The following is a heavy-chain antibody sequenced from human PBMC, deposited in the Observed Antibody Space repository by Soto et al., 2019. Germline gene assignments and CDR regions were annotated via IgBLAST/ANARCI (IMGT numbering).Heavy chain of an antibody. D-gene: IGHD3-3*01. CDR3: ANGGGRITIFGALDP. Sequence: SETLSLTCTVSGGSISSGGYYWSWIRQPPGKGLEWIGYIYYSGSTNYNPSLKSRVTISVDTSKNQFSLKLSSVTAADTAVYYCANGGGRITIFGALDPWGQGTLVTVSS. CDR2: IYYSGST. J-gene: IGHJ5*02. CDR1: GGSISSGGYY. V-gene: IGHV4-61*08.